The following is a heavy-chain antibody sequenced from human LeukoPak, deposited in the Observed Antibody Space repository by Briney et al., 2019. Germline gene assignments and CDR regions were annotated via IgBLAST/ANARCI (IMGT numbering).Heavy chain of an antibody. D-gene: IGHD3-3*01. V-gene: IGHV4-34*01. CDR2: INHSGST. CDR1: GGSFSGYY. CDR3: ARGRYTIFGVVIIRGASDI. J-gene: IGHJ3*02. Sequence: SETLSLTCAVYGGSFSGYYWSWIRQPPGKGLEWIGEINHSGSTNYNPSLKSRVTISVDTSKNQFSLKLSSVTAADTAVYYCARGRYTIFGVVIIRGASDIWGQGTMVTVSS.